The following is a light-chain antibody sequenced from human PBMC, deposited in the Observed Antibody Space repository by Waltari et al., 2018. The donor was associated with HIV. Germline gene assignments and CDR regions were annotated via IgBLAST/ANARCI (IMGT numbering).Light chain of an antibody. CDR2: EVT. CDR1: SSNVGSDDL. J-gene: IGLJ1*01. Sequence: QSALTQPASVSGSPGQSITISCTGTSSNVGSDDLVSWYQQHPGEAPKLIIYEVTKRPSGVYNRFSGSKSGNTASLTSSELKAEEEADYYCCSCPRSGIRYVFGTGTKVTVL. V-gene: IGLV2-23*02. CDR3: CSCPRSGIRYV.